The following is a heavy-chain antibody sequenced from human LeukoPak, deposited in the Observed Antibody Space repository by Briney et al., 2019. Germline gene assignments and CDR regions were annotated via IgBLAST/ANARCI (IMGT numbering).Heavy chain of an antibody. Sequence: SETLSLTCTVSGGSISSYYWSWIRQPAGKGLEWIGRIYSTGSTNYNPSLKSRVTMTVDTSKNQFPLRLRSVTAADTAVYYCAIRSGRNYYGVDVWGQGTTVTVSS. V-gene: IGHV4-4*07. CDR3: AIRSGRNYYGVDV. CDR2: IYSTGST. J-gene: IGHJ6*02. CDR1: GGSISSYY. D-gene: IGHD1-26*01.